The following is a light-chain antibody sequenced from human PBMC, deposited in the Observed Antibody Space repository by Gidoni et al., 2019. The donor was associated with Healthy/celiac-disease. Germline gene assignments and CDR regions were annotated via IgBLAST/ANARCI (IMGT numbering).Light chain of an antibody. CDR1: QSVSSN. V-gene: IGKV3-15*01. J-gene: IGKJ2*01. Sequence: EIVMTQSPATLSVSPGERATLSCRASQSVSSNLAWYQQKPGQAPRLLIYGASTRATGIPARFSGSGSGTEFTLTIRSLQSEDFAVYYCQQYNNWPPMSTFGQGTKLEIK. CDR3: QQYNNWPPMST. CDR2: GAS.